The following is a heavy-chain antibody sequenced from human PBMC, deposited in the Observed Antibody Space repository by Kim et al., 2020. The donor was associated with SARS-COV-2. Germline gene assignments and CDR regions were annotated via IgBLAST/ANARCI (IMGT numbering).Heavy chain of an antibody. V-gene: IGHV3-11*01. D-gene: IGHD3-16*01. J-gene: IGHJ4*02. CDR2: ISSSGIDI. CDR1: GFTLRGYY. CDR3: ARDHEMATMGELYGY. Sequence: GGSLRLSCEASGFTLRGYYMSWIRQAPGKGLECVSSISSSGIDIYYADSVKGRFTIFRDNAKNSLYLQMSNLRTDDTAVYYCARDHEMATMGELYGYWGQGTLVTVSS.